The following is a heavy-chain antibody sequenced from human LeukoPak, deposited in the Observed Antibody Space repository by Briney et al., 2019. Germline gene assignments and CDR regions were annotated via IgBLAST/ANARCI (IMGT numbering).Heavy chain of an antibody. J-gene: IGHJ4*02. CDR2: IHSDGSSP. Sequence: GGSLRLSCVASGFTFSTTWMHWVRQAPGKGLVWVSRIHSDGSSPTYADSVKGRFTISRDSAKNTLYLQMNSLRAEDTAVYYCARAPYGGFADYWGQGTLVTVSS. D-gene: IGHD5-12*01. CDR3: ARAPYGGFADY. V-gene: IGHV3-74*01. CDR1: GFTFSTTW.